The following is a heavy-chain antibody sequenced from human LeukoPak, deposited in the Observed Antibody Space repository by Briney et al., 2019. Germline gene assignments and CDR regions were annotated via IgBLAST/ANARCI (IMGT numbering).Heavy chain of an antibody. D-gene: IGHD7-27*01. CDR1: GFTFSVAW. CDR3: ITEPPGVVF. CDR2: IKSNTDGGAT. V-gene: IGHV3-15*01. J-gene: IGHJ4*02. Sequence: GGSLRLSCAASGFTFSVAWMNWVRQAPGKGLEWVGRIKSNTDGGATDYAAPVKDRFTISRNDSEKTLYLQMNSMKTEDTAVYYCITEPPGVVFWGQGTLVTVSS.